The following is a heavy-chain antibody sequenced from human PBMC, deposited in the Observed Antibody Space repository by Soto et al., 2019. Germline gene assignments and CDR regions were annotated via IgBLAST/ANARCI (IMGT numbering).Heavy chain of an antibody. D-gene: IGHD6-19*01. Sequence: GGSLILSCAASGFTFSNYGMHWVRQVPGKGLEWVALIWYDGSNSYYADSVKGRFTISRDNAKNTLSLQMNSLRAEDTAVYYCARAAYSSAYYQFDYWGQGTLFTVSS. CDR2: IWYDGSNS. CDR3: ARAAYSSAYYQFDY. V-gene: IGHV3-33*01. CDR1: GFTFSNYG. J-gene: IGHJ4*02.